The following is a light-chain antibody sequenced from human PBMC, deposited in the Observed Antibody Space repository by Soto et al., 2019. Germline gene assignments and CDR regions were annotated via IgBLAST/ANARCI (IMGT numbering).Light chain of an antibody. J-gene: IGKJ1*01. Sequence: AIQMTQSPSSLSASVGDRVTITCRASQGIRNDLGWYQQKPGKAPKLLIYAASSLQSGDPSRFSGSGSGIDFTLTISSLQPEDFSTYYCQQDYIYPRTFGQGTKVEIK. CDR1: QGIRND. V-gene: IGKV1-6*01. CDR2: AAS. CDR3: QQDYIYPRT.